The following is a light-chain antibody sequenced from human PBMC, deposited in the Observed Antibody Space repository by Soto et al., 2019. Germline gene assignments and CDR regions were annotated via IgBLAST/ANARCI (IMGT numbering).Light chain of an antibody. CDR3: QHYNSYSEA. CDR1: QSISSW. V-gene: IGKV1-5*03. CDR2: KAS. Sequence: IQMTQSPSTLSASVGDIVTITCRASQSISSWLAWYQQKQGKAPKLLIYKASSLESGVPSRFSGSGSGTELTITISSLQPDDFETYYCQHYNSYSEAFGQGTKVDIK. J-gene: IGKJ1*01.